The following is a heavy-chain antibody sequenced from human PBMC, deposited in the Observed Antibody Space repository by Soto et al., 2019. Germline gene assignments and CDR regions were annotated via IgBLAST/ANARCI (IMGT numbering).Heavy chain of an antibody. J-gene: IGHJ3*02. V-gene: IGHV1-69*01. CDR2: IIPMFGST. Sequence: QVQLVQSGAEVKKPGSSVKVSCKASGGTFSTYSVSWVRQAPGQGLEWMGGIIPMFGSTKYAQTFQDRVTVTGQQSTSTVYMELSSLRSDDTAVYYCARSQGGEVQLLYAFDMGRQGTKVTVSS. CDR1: GGTFSTYS. D-gene: IGHD1-26*01. CDR3: ARSQGGEVQLLYAFDM.